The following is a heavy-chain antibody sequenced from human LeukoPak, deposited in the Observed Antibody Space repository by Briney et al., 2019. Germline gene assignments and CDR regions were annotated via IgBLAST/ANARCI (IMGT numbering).Heavy chain of an antibody. V-gene: IGHV3-30*18. J-gene: IGHJ5*02. CDR1: GFSFSSYG. CDR2: ISYDGGNK. D-gene: IGHD3-9*01. CDR3: AKDGVGYYDILTGSPTASWFDP. Sequence: GGSLRLSCAASGFSFSSYGMHWVRQAPGKGLEWVAVISYDGGNKYYADSVKGRFTISRDNSKNTLYLQMNSLRAEDTAVYFCAKDGVGYYDILTGSPTASWFDPWGQGTLVTVSS.